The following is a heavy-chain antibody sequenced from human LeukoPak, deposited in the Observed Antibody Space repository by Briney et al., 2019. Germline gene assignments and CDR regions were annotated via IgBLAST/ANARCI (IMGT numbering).Heavy chain of an antibody. CDR2: IKSKTDGGTT. V-gene: IGHV3-15*01. J-gene: IGHJ6*02. D-gene: IGHD6-13*01. Sequence: PGGSLRLSCAASGFTFSSYSMNWVRQAPGKGLEWVGRIKSKTDGGTTDYATPVKGRFTISRDDSKNTLYLQMNSLKTEDTAVYYCTSQFSSSWPGYYYGMDVWGQGTTVTVSS. CDR3: TSQFSSSWPGYYYGMDV. CDR1: GFTFSSYS.